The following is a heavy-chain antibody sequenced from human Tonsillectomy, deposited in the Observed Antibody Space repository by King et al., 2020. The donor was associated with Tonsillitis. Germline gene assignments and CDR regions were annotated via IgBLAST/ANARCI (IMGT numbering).Heavy chain of an antibody. D-gene: IGHD6-19*01. CDR1: GFTFSSYA. V-gene: IGHV3-23*04. CDR2: ISGSGGST. J-gene: IGHJ4*02. Sequence: VQLVESGGGLVQPGGSLRLSCAASGFTFSSYAMSWVRQAPGKGLEWVSGISGSGGSTYYADSVKDRFTISRDNSKNTLYLQMNSLRAKDTAGYYCAKGAPGIAVAGSGAFDYWGQGTLVTVSS. CDR3: AKGAPGIAVAGSGAFDY.